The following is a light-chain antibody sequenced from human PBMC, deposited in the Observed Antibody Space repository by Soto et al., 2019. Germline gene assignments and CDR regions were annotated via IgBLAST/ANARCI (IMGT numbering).Light chain of an antibody. CDR3: QHYSNWPPWT. CDR2: GAT. CDR1: QSVSSN. Sequence: EIVMTHSPATLSVSPGDRVTLSCRASQSVSSNLAWYQQKPGQPPRLFIYGATSRATGVPARFSGSRSGTEFTLTISSLQSEDVAVYYCQHYSNWPPWTFGQGTKVEIK. V-gene: IGKV3-15*01. J-gene: IGKJ1*01.